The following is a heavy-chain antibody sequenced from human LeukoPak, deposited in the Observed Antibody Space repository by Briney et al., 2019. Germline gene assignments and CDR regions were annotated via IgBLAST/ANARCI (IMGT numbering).Heavy chain of an antibody. CDR2: MNPNSGNT. CDR3: ASIWSYGYDAIDY. J-gene: IGHJ4*02. V-gene: IGHV1-8*01. D-gene: IGHD5-18*01. Sequence: AASVKVSCKASGYTFTSYDINWVRQATGQGLEWMGWMNPNSGNTGYAQKFQGRVTMTRNTSISTAYMELSSLRSEDTAVYYCASIWSYGYDAIDYWGQGTLVTVSS. CDR1: GYTFTSYD.